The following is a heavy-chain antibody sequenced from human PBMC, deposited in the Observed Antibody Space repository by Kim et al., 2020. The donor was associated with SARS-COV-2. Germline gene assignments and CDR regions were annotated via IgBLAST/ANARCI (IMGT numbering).Heavy chain of an antibody. D-gene: IGHD1-1*01. Sequence: ASVKVSCKASGFTFTDTYIYWVRQAPGQGLEWMGWINPNSGGTKFAQKFLGRVTMTRDTSITTAYLELSSLRSDDTAVYYCVRGVTTSGYWGQGTLVTVSS. CDR3: VRGVTTSGY. CDR1: GFTFTDTY. V-gene: IGHV1-2*02. CDR2: INPNSGGT. J-gene: IGHJ4*02.